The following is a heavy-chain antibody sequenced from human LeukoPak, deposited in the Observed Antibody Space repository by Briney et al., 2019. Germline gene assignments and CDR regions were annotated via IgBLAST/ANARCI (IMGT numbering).Heavy chain of an antibody. V-gene: IGHV4-39*01. CDR1: GGSISSSSYY. CDR2: IYYSGST. D-gene: IGHD6-19*01. J-gene: IGHJ4*02. CDR3: ANTGGSSGWYLKPYFDY. Sequence: SETLSLTCTVSGGSISSSSYYWGWIRQPPGKGLEWIGSIYYSGSTYYNPSLKSRVAISVDTSKNQFSLKLSSVTAADTAVYYCANTGGSSGWYLKPYFDYWGQGTLVTVSS.